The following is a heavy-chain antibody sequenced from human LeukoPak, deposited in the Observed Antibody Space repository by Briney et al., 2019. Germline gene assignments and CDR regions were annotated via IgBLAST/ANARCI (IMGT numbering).Heavy chain of an antibody. J-gene: IGHJ3*02. Sequence: GGSLRLSCAASGFTFSSYARSWVRQAPGKGLEWVSCTSGSGGTTYYADSVKGRFTISRDNSKNTLYLQMNSLRAEDTAVYYCAKGRDYGGLRSAFDIWGQGTMVTVSS. V-gene: IGHV3-23*01. CDR3: AKGRDYGGLRSAFDI. D-gene: IGHD4-23*01. CDR1: GFTFSSYA. CDR2: TSGSGGTT.